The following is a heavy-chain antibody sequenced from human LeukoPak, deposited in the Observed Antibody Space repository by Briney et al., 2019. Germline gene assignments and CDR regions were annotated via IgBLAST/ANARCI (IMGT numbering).Heavy chain of an antibody. CDR1: GFTFSSYW. D-gene: IGHD6-13*01. CDR2: IEQDGSEK. V-gene: IGHV3-7*03. CDR3: AKLTGYSSSWYTPNWFDP. Sequence: GGSLRLSCAASGFTFSSYWMSWVRQAPGKGLEWVANIEQDGSEKYYVDSVKGRFTISRDNAKNSLYLQMNSLRAEDTAVYYCAKLTGYSSSWYTPNWFDPWGQGTLVTVSS. J-gene: IGHJ5*02.